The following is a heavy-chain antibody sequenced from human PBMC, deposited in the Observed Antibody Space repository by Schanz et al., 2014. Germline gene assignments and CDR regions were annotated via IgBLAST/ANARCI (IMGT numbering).Heavy chain of an antibody. CDR2: IIPSLGLA. J-gene: IGHJ4*02. V-gene: IGHV1-69*02. Sequence: QVQLVQSGAEVKKPGSSVKVSCKASGGTFSSFGINWVRQAPGQGLEWMGRIIPSLGLAKYEQKFQDKVTITADTSTTTAYMELSGLRSEDTAVYYCASSGPCYSSSWDFDYWGQGTLVIVSS. CDR1: GGTFSSFG. D-gene: IGHD6-13*01. CDR3: ASSGPCYSSSWDFDY.